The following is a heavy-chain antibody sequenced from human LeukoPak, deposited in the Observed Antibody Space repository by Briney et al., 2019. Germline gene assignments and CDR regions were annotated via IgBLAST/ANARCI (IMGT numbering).Heavy chain of an antibody. V-gene: IGHV3-21*01. CDR2: ISSYSTYI. CDR3: ARDSFAGYDSSGYSSYDY. Sequence: PGGSLRLSCAASGFSFSDYSMNWVRQAPGRGLEWVSFISSYSTYIYYADSLKGRFTISRDNAKDSLYLQMNSLRAEDTAVYYCARDSFAGYDSSGYSSYDYWGQGTLVTVSS. J-gene: IGHJ4*02. CDR1: GFSFSDYS. D-gene: IGHD3-22*01.